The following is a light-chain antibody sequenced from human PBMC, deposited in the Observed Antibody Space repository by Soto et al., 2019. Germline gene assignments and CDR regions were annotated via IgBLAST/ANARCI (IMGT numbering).Light chain of an antibody. CDR3: QQYGSSPLT. Sequence: ETVLTQSPATLSLSPGERATLSCGASQSVSNSYLAWYQQKPGLAPRLVIYDASSRATGIPDRFSGSGSGTDLTLTISRLEPEDFAVYYCQQYGSSPLTFGGGTKVEI. CDR1: QSVSNSY. J-gene: IGKJ4*01. CDR2: DAS. V-gene: IGKV3D-20*01.